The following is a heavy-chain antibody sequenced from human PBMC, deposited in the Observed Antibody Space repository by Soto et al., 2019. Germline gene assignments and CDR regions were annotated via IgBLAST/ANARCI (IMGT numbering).Heavy chain of an antibody. CDR1: GFTFSNYW. D-gene: IGHD1-26*01. J-gene: IGHJ4*02. V-gene: IGHV3-74*01. Sequence: EVQLVESGGGLVQPGGSLRLSCAASGFTFSNYWMQWVRQAPGKGLVWVSHINGDGSSTTYADSVKGRFTISRDNAKNTLYLQMNSLRAEDTAVYYCARVAGGQSPYYFDYWGQGTLVTVSS. CDR3: ARVAGGQSPYYFDY. CDR2: INGDGSST.